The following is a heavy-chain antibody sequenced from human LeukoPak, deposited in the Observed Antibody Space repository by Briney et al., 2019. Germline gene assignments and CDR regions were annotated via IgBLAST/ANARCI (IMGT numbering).Heavy chain of an antibody. Sequence: SETLSLTCPVSGGSISSYYWSWIRQPPGKGLAWIGYIYYSGSTNYNPSLKSRVTISVDTSKNQFSLKLSSVTAADTAVYYCARDDYGSGILGYWGQGTLVTVSS. CDR2: IYYSGST. CDR3: ARDDYGSGILGY. J-gene: IGHJ4*02. V-gene: IGHV4-59*01. D-gene: IGHD3-10*01. CDR1: GGSISSYY.